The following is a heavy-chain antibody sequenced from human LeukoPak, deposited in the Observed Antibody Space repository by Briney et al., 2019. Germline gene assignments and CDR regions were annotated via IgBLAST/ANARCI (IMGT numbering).Heavy chain of an antibody. CDR1: GYTFTSYG. CDR3: ARVGIVDFWSGYFPYYYYYYMDV. Sequence: GASVKVSCKASGYTFTSYGISWVRHAPGQGLEWMGWISAYNGNTNYAQKLQGRVTMTTDTSTSTAYMELRSLRSDDTAVYYCARVGIVDFWSGYFPYYYYYYMDVWGKGTTVTISS. D-gene: IGHD3-3*01. V-gene: IGHV1-18*01. J-gene: IGHJ6*03. CDR2: ISAYNGNT.